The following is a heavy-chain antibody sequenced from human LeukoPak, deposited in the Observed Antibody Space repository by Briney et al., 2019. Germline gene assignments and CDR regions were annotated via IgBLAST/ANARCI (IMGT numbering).Heavy chain of an antibody. CDR3: ARSAEQQPAGYFDY. Sequence: PSETLLLTCAVYGHSFSGYYWSWLRQPPGKGLGWIGEINHSGSTNYNPSLKSRVTISVDTSKNEFSLKLSSVTAADTSVYYCARSAEQQPAGYFDYWGQGTLVTVSS. J-gene: IGHJ4*02. CDR2: INHSGST. V-gene: IGHV4-34*01. CDR1: GHSFSGYY. D-gene: IGHD6-13*01.